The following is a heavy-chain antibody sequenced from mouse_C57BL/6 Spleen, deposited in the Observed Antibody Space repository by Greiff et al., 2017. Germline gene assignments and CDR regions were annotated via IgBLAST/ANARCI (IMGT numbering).Heavy chain of an antibody. V-gene: IGHV1-69*01. Sequence: QVQLQQPGAELVMPGASVKLSCKASGYTFTSYWMHWVKQRPGPGLEWIGEIDPSDSYTNYNQKFKGKSTLTVDKSSSTAYMQLSSLTSEDSAVYYCATLLLRDYWGQGTTRTVSS. CDR1: GYTFTSYW. J-gene: IGHJ2*01. CDR2: IDPSDSYT. CDR3: ATLLLRDY. D-gene: IGHD1-1*01.